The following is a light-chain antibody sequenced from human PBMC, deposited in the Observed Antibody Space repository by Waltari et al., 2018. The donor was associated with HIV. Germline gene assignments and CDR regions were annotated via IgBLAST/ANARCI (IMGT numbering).Light chain of an antibody. CDR1: TGAVTSGHS. V-gene: IGLV7-46*01. CDR3: LLSYGGPRV. Sequence: QAVVTQEPSLTVSPGGTVPPTCGSSTGAVTSGHSPYWFQQRPGQAPRTLIHDTSNKHSWTPARFSGSLLGGKAALTLSGAQPEDEAEYYCLLSYGGPRVFGGGTKLTVL. J-gene: IGLJ2*01. CDR2: DTS.